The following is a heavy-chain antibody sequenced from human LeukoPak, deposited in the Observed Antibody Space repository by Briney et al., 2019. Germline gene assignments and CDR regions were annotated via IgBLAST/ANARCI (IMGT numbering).Heavy chain of an antibody. Sequence: ASVKVSCKASGGTFSSYAISWVRQAPGQGLEWMGRIIPIFGTANYAQKFQGRVTITTDESTSTAYMELSSLRSEDTAVYYCARGCTSCFWFDPWGQGTLVTASS. V-gene: IGHV1-69*05. CDR3: ARGCTSCFWFDP. J-gene: IGHJ5*02. CDR2: IIPIFGTA. CDR1: GGTFSSYA. D-gene: IGHD2-2*01.